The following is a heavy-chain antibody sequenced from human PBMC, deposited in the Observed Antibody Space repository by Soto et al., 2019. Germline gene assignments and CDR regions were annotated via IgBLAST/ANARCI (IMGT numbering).Heavy chain of an antibody. Sequence: ASVKVSCKASGYTFTSYDINWVRQATGQGLEWMGWMNPNSGNTGYAQRFQGRVTMTRNTSISTAYMELCSLRAEDTAVYYCAGAASIVVFARRKNYYYYGMDVWAQGTTVPSP. D-gene: IGHD2-21*01. J-gene: IGHJ6*02. V-gene: IGHV1-8*01. CDR3: AGAASIVVFARRKNYYYYGMDV. CDR1: GYTFTSYD. CDR2: MNPNSGNT.